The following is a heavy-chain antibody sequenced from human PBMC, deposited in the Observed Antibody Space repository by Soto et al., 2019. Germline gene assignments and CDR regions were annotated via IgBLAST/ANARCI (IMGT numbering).Heavy chain of an antibody. CDR1: GFTFSNAW. V-gene: IGHV3-15*01. J-gene: IGHJ4*02. CDR3: TTERGSSHSFDY. Sequence: GGSLRLSCAASGFTFSNAWMSWVRQAPGKGLEWVGRIKSKTDGGTTDYDAPVKGRFTISRDDSKNTLYLQMNSLKTEDTAVYYCTTERGSSHSFDYWGQGTLVTVSS. D-gene: IGHD3-16*01. CDR2: IKSKTDGGTT.